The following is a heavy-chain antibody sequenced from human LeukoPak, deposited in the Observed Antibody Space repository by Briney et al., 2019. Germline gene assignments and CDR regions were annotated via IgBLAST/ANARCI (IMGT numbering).Heavy chain of an antibody. CDR3: AKGEYSRTSYYHYYMDV. J-gene: IGHJ6*03. D-gene: IGHD6-6*01. CDR2: VSHSGNT. Sequence: SETLSLTCTVSGDSINKYFWSWLRQSPGKGLEWIGYVSHSGNTNYHPSLKSRVTISLDKSNNQFSLRLSSVTAADTAVYFCAKGEYSRTSYYHYYMDVWGKGTTVTVSS. V-gene: IGHV4-59*01. CDR1: GDSINKYF.